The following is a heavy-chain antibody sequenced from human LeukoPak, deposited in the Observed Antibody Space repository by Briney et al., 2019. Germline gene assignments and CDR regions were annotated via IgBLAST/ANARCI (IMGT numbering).Heavy chain of an antibody. D-gene: IGHD6-6*01. Sequence: GGSLRLSCAASGFTFSSYGMHWVRQAPGKGLEWVAFIRYDGSNKYYADSVKGRFTISRDNSKNALYLQMNSLRAEDTAAYYCAKVEYSSSSRVRFDYWGQGTLVTVSS. J-gene: IGHJ4*02. V-gene: IGHV3-30*02. CDR1: GFTFSSYG. CDR2: IRYDGSNK. CDR3: AKVEYSSSSRVRFDY.